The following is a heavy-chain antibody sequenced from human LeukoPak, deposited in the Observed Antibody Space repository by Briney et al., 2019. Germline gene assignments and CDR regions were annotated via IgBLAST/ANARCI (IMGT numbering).Heavy chain of an antibody. J-gene: IGHJ4*02. CDR1: GFTFSSYE. CDR3: ARAPYSSSWYDY. CDR2: ISSSGSTI. D-gene: IGHD6-13*01. Sequence: PGGSLRLSCAASGFTFSSYEMNWVRQAPGKGLEWVSYISSSGSTIYYADSVKGRFTISRDNSKNTLYLQMNSLRAEDTAVYYCARAPYSSSWYDYWGQGTLVTVSS. V-gene: IGHV3-48*03.